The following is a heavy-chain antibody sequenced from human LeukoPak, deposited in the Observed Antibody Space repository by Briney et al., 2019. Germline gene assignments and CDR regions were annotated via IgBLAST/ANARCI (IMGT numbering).Heavy chain of an antibody. V-gene: IGHV4-59*01. CDR2: IYYSGST. CDR3: AREWYPDY. CDR1: GGSISSYY. D-gene: IGHD2-15*01. J-gene: IGHJ4*02. Sequence: SETLSLTCTVSGGSISSYYWSWIRQPPGKGLEWIGYIYYSGSTNYNPSLKSRVTISVDTSKNQFSLKLSSVTAADTAVYSCAREWYPDYWGQGTLVTVSS.